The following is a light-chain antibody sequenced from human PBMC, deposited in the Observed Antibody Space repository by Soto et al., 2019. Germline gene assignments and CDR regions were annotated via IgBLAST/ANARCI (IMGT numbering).Light chain of an antibody. CDR3: SSYTDNSTVV. V-gene: IGLV2-14*01. J-gene: IGLJ3*02. CDR1: SSDVGGYNF. Sequence: QSVVTQPASVSGSPGQSITISGTGTSSDVGGYNFVSWYQHHPDKAPKLMIYEVTSRPSGVSSRFSGSKSGTTASLTISGLQAEDEGDYYCSSYTDNSTVVFGGGTKLTVL. CDR2: EVT.